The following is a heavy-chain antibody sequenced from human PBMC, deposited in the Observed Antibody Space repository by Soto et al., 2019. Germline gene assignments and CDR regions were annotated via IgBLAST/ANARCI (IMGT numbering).Heavy chain of an antibody. D-gene: IGHD3-9*01. CDR3: ARRRPTAYYTY. CDR1: GFPFSDYY. V-gene: IGHV3-11*05. CDR2: IGSSSSYT. Sequence: QVQLVESGGDLVKPGGSLRLSCAASGFPFSDYYMSWIRQAPGKGLEWVSSIGSSSSYTNYADSVKGRFPISRDNAKHSLYLRLTSLRAEDTAVYYCARRRPTAYYTYWGQATVVTLS. J-gene: IGHJ4*02.